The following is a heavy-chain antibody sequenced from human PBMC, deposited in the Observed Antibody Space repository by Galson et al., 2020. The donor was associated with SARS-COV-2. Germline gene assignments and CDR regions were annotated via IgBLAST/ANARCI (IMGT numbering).Heavy chain of an antibody. CDR1: GFTFSIYA. V-gene: IGHV3-30*04. CDR2: VSYDRSNQ. D-gene: IGHD3-22*01. Sequence: GESLKISCAASGFTFSIYAMHWVRQTQGKRQEWVAVVSYDRSNQYYDDSVKGRFTISRDKSKNTLYLQMNSLRAEDTAMYDCARDDYASTGNQFDHWGQGALVTVSS. CDR3: ARDDYASTGNQFDH. J-gene: IGHJ4*02.